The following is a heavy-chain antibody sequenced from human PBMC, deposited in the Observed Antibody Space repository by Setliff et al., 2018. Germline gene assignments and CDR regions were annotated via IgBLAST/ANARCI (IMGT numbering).Heavy chain of an antibody. Sequence: SETLSLTCTVSDDSISSRHYYWSWIRQPAGMGLEWLGHIYTSWSTNYNPSLKGRATLSIDASKKQFSLRLSSVTAADTAVYFCARVTGFSYMDVWGKGTTVTVS. CDR3: ARVTGFSYMDV. CDR2: IYTSWST. D-gene: IGHD3-3*01. J-gene: IGHJ6*03. CDR1: DDSISSRHYY. V-gene: IGHV4-61*09.